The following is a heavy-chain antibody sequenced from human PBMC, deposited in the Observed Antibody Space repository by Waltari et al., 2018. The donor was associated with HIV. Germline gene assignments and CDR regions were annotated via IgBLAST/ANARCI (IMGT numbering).Heavy chain of an antibody. Sequence: QLQLQESGPGLVKPSETLSLTCTVSGGSISSTNYYWGWIRQPPGKGLEWIGNIYYSGSTHYNPSLKSRVTISVDTSKNQFSLKLSSVTAADTAVYYCARATQYSNSWTTQLRRWFDPWGQGTLVTVSS. J-gene: IGHJ5*02. CDR1: GGSISSTNYY. CDR3: ARATQYSNSWTTQLRRWFDP. D-gene: IGHD6-13*01. V-gene: IGHV4-39*07. CDR2: IYYSGST.